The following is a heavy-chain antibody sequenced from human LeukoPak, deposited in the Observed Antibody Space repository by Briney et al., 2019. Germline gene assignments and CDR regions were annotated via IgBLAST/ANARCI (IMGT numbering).Heavy chain of an antibody. CDR2: ISSNGGST. D-gene: IGHD4-17*01. J-gene: IGHJ6*04. Sequence: GGSLRLSCAASGFTFSSYAMYWVRQAPGKGLEYVSAISSNGGSTYYADSVKGRFTISRDNSKNMLYLQMGSLRAEDMAVYYSARGDYGDFSHYYYYGMDVWGKGTTVTVSS. V-gene: IGHV3-64*02. CDR1: GFTFSSYA. CDR3: ARGDYGDFSHYYYYGMDV.